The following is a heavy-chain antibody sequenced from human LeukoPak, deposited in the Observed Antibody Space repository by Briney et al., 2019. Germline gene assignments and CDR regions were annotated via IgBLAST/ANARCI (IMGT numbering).Heavy chain of an antibody. CDR2: INPNSAT. V-gene: IGHV1-2*02. J-gene: IGHJ4*02. CDR3: ARGKMNGDDFDY. Sequence: GASVKVSCKASGYTFSGSYMHWVRQAPGQGPEWMGWINPNSATNYAKRFQDRVTMTRDTSISTAYMELTRLRSEDTAVYYCARGKMNGDDFDYWGQGTLVTVPS. D-gene: IGHD4-17*01. CDR1: GYTFSGSY.